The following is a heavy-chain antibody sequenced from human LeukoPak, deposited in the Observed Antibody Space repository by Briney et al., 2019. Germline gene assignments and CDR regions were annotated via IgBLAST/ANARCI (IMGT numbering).Heavy chain of an antibody. V-gene: IGHV3-30*02. Sequence: GGSLRLSCAASGFTFSSYGMHWVRQAPGKGLEWVAFIRYDGSNKYYADSVKGRFTISRDNSKNTLYLQMNSLRAEDTAVYYCAKRRGAFRAPLLYYFDYWGQGTLVTVSS. J-gene: IGHJ4*02. CDR3: AKRRGAFRAPLLYYFDY. D-gene: IGHD3-10*01. CDR1: GFTFSSYG. CDR2: IRYDGSNK.